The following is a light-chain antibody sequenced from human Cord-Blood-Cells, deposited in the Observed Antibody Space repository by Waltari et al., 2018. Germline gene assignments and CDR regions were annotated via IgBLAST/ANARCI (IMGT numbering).Light chain of an antibody. V-gene: IGLV1-47*01. CDR3: AAWDDSLSVV. CDR2: RNN. Sequence: QSVLTLPPSASGTPGQRLPCYRYGGRSSTGRHYLYWYQQPPGTAPKLLIYRNNQRPSGVPDRFSGSKSGTSASLAISGLRSEDEADYYCAAWDDSLSVVFGGGTKLTVL. J-gene: IGLJ2*01. CDR1: RSSTGRHY.